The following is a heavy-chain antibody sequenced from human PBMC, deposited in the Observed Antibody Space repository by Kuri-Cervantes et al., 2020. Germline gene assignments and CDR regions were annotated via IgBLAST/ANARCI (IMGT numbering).Heavy chain of an antibody. CDR1: RFTFSSYD. D-gene: IGHD3-9*01. CDR3: ARANYDILTPPAQNYYYGMDV. J-gene: IGHJ6*02. V-gene: IGHV3-13*01. CDR2: IGTAGDT. Sequence: GESLKISCAASRFTFSSYDMHWVRQATGKGLEWVSAIGTAGDTYYPGSVKGRFTISRENAKNSLYLQMNSLRAGDKAVYYCARANYDILTPPAQNYYYGMDVWGQGTTVTVSS.